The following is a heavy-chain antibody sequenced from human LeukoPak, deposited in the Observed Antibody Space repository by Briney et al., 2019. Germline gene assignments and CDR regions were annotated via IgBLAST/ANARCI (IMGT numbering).Heavy chain of an antibody. V-gene: IGHV3-64*02. CDR2: ISSNGQST. Sequence: GGSLRLSCAASGFTFSTYAMHWVREAPGKGLEYVSAISSNGQSTYYADSVKGRFTISRDNSENTVYLQMGSLRAEDMAVYYCARGRWVDIVTHGFDYWGQGSLVTVSS. D-gene: IGHD3-9*01. J-gene: IGHJ4*02. CDR3: ARGRWVDIVTHGFDY. CDR1: GFTFSTYA.